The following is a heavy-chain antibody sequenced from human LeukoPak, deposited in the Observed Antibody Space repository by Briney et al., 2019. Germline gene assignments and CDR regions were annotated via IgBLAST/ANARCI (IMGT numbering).Heavy chain of an antibody. Sequence: ASVKVSCKASGYTFTSYGISWVRQAPGQGLEWMGWISAYSGNTNYAQKLQGRVTMTTDTSTSTAYMELRSLRSDDTAVYYCARGPGIAVAEGWFDPWGQGTLVTVSS. D-gene: IGHD6-19*01. J-gene: IGHJ5*02. CDR1: GYTFTSYG. CDR3: ARGPGIAVAEGWFDP. CDR2: ISAYSGNT. V-gene: IGHV1-18*01.